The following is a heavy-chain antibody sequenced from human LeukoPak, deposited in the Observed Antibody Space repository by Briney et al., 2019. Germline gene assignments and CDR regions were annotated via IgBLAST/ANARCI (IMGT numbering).Heavy chain of an antibody. CDR2: ISGSGGST. Sequence: QTGGSLRLSCAASGFTFSSYSMNWVRQAPGKGLKWVSAISGSGGSTHYADSVKGRITISRDNSKNTLYLQMNSLRAEDTAVYYCAKGVGYCSGGSCQQFDYWGQGTLVTVSS. CDR3: AKGVGYCSGGSCQQFDY. J-gene: IGHJ4*02. V-gene: IGHV3-23*01. D-gene: IGHD2-15*01. CDR1: GFTFSSYS.